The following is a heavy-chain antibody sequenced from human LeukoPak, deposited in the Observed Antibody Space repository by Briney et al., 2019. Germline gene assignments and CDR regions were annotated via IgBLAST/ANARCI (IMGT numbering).Heavy chain of an antibody. D-gene: IGHD5-24*01. J-gene: IGHJ4*02. CDR3: ARRRDGYNPFDY. Sequence: PSETLSLTCAVYGGSFSGYYWSWIRQPPGKGLEWIGEINHSGSTNYNPSLKSRVTISVDTSKNQFSLKLSSVTAADTAVYYCARRRDGYNPFDYWGQGTLVTVSS. CDR1: GGSFSGYY. CDR2: INHSGST. V-gene: IGHV4-34*01.